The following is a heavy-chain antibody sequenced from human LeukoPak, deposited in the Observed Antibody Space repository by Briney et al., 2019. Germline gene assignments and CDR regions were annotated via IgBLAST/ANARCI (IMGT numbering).Heavy chain of an antibody. Sequence: GGSLRLSCAASGFTFSSYGTHWVRQAPGKGLEWVAVIWYDGSNKYYADSVKGRFTISRDNSKNTLYLQMNSLRAEDTAVYYCARVYYDSSGYDAFDIWGQGTMVTVSS. D-gene: IGHD3-22*01. V-gene: IGHV3-33*01. CDR1: GFTFSSYG. J-gene: IGHJ3*02. CDR2: IWYDGSNK. CDR3: ARVYYDSSGYDAFDI.